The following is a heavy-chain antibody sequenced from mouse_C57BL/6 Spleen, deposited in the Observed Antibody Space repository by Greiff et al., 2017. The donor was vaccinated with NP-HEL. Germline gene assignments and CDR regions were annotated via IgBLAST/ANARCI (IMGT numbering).Heavy chain of an antibody. V-gene: IGHV1-55*01. D-gene: IGHD1-1*01. Sequence: QVQLQQPGAELVKPGASVKMSCKASGYTFTSYWITWVKQRPGQGLEWIGDIYPGSGSTNYNEKFKSKATLTVDTSSSTAYMQLSSLTSEDSAVYYCAREGYYYGREGYYFDYWGQGATLTVSS. J-gene: IGHJ2*01. CDR1: GYTFTSYW. CDR3: AREGYYYGREGYYFDY. CDR2: IYPGSGST.